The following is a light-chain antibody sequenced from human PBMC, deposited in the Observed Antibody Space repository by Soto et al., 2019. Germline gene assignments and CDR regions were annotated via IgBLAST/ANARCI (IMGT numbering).Light chain of an antibody. J-gene: IGLJ1*01. CDR3: SSYTSSSKV. CDR1: SSDVGGYNY. CDR2: DVS. V-gene: IGLV2-14*01. Sequence: QSVLTQPASVSGSPGQSSSLSCTGASSDVGGYNYVSWYQQHPGKAPKLMIYDVSNRPSGVSNRFSGSKSGNTASLTISGLQAEDEADYYCSSYTSSSKVFGTGTKVTVL.